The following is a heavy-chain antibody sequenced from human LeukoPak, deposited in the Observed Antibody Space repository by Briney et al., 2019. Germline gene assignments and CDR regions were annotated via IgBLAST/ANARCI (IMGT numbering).Heavy chain of an antibody. CDR3: ARVFSGYDSVPD. J-gene: IGHJ4*02. CDR2: IIPIFGTA. V-gene: IGHV1-69*06. CDR1: GGTFSSYA. Sequence: SVKVSCKASGGTFSSYAISWVRQAPGQGLEWMGGIIPIFGTANYAQKFQGRVTITADKSTSTAYMELSSLRSEDTAVYYCARVFSGYDSVPDWGQGTLVTVSS. D-gene: IGHD5-12*01.